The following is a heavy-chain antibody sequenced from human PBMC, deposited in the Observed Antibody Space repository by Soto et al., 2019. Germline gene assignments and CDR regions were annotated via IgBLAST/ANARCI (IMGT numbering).Heavy chain of an antibody. V-gene: IGHV1-46*01. CDR1: GYTFTSYY. D-gene: IGHD5-12*01. CDR3: ARVMATIYGGGPSFDY. Sequence: ASVKVSCKASGYTFTSYYMHWVRQAPGQGLEWMGIINPSGGSTSYAQKFQGRVTMTRDTSTSTVYMELSSLRSEDTAVYYCARVMATIYGGGPSFDYWGQGTLVTVSS. CDR2: INPSGGST. J-gene: IGHJ4*02.